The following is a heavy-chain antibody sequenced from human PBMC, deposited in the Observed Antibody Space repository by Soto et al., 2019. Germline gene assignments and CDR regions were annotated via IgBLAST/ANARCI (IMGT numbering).Heavy chain of an antibody. CDR3: VRDGTKTLRDWFDP. J-gene: IGHJ5*02. CDR1: GASISGFY. CDR2: IYATGTT. V-gene: IGHV4-4*07. Sequence: PSETLSLTCTVSGASISGFYWSWIRKSAGKGLEWIGRIYATGTTDYNPSLKSRVMMSVDTSRKQFSLKLRSVTAADTAVYYCVRDGTKTLRDWFDPWGQGISVTVSS. D-gene: IGHD1-1*01.